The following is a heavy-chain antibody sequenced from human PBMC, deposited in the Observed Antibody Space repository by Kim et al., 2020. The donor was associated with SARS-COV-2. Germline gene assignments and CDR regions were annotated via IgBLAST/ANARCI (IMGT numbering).Heavy chain of an antibody. V-gene: IGHV3-23*01. CDR3: AKVPGGYIAVAGTSFDY. Sequence: VKGRFTISRDNSKNTLYLQMNSLRAEDTAVYYCAKVPGGYIAVAGTSFDYWGQGTLVTVSS. J-gene: IGHJ4*02. D-gene: IGHD6-19*01.